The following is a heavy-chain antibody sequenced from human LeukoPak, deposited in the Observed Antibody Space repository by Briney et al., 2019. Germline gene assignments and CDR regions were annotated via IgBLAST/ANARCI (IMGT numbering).Heavy chain of an antibody. V-gene: IGHV4-34*01. CDR2: INHSGST. J-gene: IGHJ4*02. CDR3: ARGFGARDY. Sequence: PSETLSFTCAVYGGSFSGYYWSWIRQPPGKGLEWIGEINHSGSTNYNPSLKSRVTISVDTSKNQFSLKLSSVTAADTAVYYCARGFGARDYWGQGTLATVSS. D-gene: IGHD1-26*01. CDR1: GGSFSGYY.